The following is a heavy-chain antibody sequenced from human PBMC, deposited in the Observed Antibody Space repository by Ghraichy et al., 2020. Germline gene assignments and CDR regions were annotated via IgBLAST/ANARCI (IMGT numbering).Heavy chain of an antibody. J-gene: IGHJ4*02. V-gene: IGHV4-61*01. CDR2: ISYSGST. D-gene: IGHD3-16*01. CDR3: ARGARGGFAY. CDR1: GGSVSSDNYY. Sequence: SETLSLTCTVSGGSVSSDNYYWSWIRQPPGKGLEWIGYISYSGSTNYNPSLKSRVTILVDTSKNQYSRKLNSVTAADTAVYYCARGARGGFAYWGQGTRVTVSS.